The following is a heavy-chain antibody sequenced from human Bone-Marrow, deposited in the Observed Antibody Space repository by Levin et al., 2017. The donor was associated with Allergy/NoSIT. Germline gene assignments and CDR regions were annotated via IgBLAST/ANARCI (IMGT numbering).Heavy chain of an antibody. CDR1: GFRVRNNF. CDR2: IYSGGST. J-gene: IGHJ4*02. CDR3: ARDGQGHSSSPY. Sequence: LSLTCAASGFRVRNNFLNWVRQVPGKGLEWVSLIYSGGSTHYADSVKGRFTISRDNSRNTLYLQMNSLRVEDTAVYYCARDGQGHSSSPYWGQGTLVTVSS. V-gene: IGHV3-66*01. D-gene: IGHD6-6*01.